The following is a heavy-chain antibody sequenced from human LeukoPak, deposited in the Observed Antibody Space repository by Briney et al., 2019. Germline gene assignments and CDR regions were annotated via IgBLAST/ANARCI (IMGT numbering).Heavy chain of an antibody. V-gene: IGHV4-59*01. D-gene: IGHD4-23*01. J-gene: IGHJ4*02. CDR2: IYYSGST. CDR3: ARVAYGGNSGPIGY. Sequence: PSETLSLTCTVSGGSISSYYWSWIRQPPGKGLEWSGYIYYSGSTNYNPSLKSRVTISVDTSKNQFSLKLSSVTAADTAVYYCARVAYGGNSGPIGYWGPGTLVTVSS. CDR1: GGSISSYY.